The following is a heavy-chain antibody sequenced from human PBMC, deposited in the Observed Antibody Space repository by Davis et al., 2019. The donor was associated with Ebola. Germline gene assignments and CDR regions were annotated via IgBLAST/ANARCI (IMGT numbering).Heavy chain of an antibody. CDR3: ASEGKHYDDLWGSDRKNNYFGY. Sequence: PSETLSLTCTVSGGSISSFYWSWIRRPPGKRLEWIGYIDYSGDTAYNPSLKSRLAISVDTSKNQFSLRLNSVTAADTAVYYSASEGKHYDDLWGSDRKNNYFGYWGQGTLVTVSS. CDR1: GGSISSFY. CDR2: IDYSGDT. V-gene: IGHV4-59*01. J-gene: IGHJ4*02. D-gene: IGHD3-16*02.